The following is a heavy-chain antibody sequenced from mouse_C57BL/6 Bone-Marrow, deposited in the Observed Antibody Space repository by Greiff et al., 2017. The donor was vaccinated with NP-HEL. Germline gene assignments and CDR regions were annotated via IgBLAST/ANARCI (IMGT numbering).Heavy chain of an antibody. CDR1: GFTFSDYG. CDR2: ISNLAYSI. V-gene: IGHV5-15*01. CDR3: ARRRYFDV. J-gene: IGHJ1*03. Sequence: EVMLVESGGGLVQPGGSLKLSCAASGFTFSDYGMAWVRQAPRKGPEWVAFISNLAYSIYYADTGTGRFTISRENAKNTLYLEMSRLRCEDTAMYYCARRRYFDVWGTGTTVTVSS.